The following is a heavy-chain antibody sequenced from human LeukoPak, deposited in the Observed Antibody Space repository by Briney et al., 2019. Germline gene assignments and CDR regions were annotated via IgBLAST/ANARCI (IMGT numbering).Heavy chain of an antibody. V-gene: IGHV3-7*01. Sequence: GGSLRLSCAASGFTFSAHWMNWVRQVPGKGLEWVANISQDGGARYYVDSVKGRFTISRDNARDSLYLQLNSLRAEDTGIYYCARDSDYIDGVNYDYWGQGTLVTVSS. D-gene: IGHD3-10*01. CDR1: GFTFSAHW. CDR2: ISQDGGAR. CDR3: ARDSDYIDGVNYDY. J-gene: IGHJ4*02.